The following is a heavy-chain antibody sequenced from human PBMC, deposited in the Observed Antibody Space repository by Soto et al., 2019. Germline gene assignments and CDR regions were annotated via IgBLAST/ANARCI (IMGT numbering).Heavy chain of an antibody. V-gene: IGHV1-3*01. CDR1: GYTFTSYA. D-gene: IGHD2-15*01. CDR3: ARGPGGPDGPGDY. Sequence: QVQLVQSGAEVKKPGASVKVSCKASGYTFTSYAMHWVRQAPGQRLEWMGWINAGNGNTKYSQKFQGRVTITRDTXASHAYVELSSLRSEATAVYYCARGPGGPDGPGDYWGQGTLVTVSS. CDR2: INAGNGNT. J-gene: IGHJ4*02.